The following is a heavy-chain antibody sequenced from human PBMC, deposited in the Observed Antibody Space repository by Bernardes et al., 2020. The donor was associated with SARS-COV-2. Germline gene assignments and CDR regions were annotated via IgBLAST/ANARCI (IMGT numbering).Heavy chain of an antibody. CDR2: ISGSGGST. J-gene: IGHJ4*02. V-gene: IGHV3-23*01. CDR3: AKSDKSPGPLSSRRPAAVDY. D-gene: IGHD6-25*01. CDR1: GFTFSSYA. Sequence: GGSLRLSCAASGFTFSSYAMSWVRQAPGKGLEWVSAISGSGGSTYYADSVKGRFTISRDNSKNTLYLQMNSLRAEDTAVYYCAKSDKSPGPLSSRRPAAVDYWGQGTLVTVSS.